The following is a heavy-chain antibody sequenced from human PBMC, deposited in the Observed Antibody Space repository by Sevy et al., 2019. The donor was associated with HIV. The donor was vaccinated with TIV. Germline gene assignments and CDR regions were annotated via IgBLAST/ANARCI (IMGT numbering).Heavy chain of an antibody. CDR1: GYTLSKLS. CDR3: ATDIVVGRDY. Sequence: ASVKVSCKVSGYTLSKLSMHWVRQAPGKGLEWMGGFHEDGESMYAQKFQGRVTMTEDTSTDTAYMELSSLRSEDTAVDYCATDIVVGRDYRGQGTLVTVSS. CDR2: FHEDGES. V-gene: IGHV1-24*01. J-gene: IGHJ4*02. D-gene: IGHD2-2*01.